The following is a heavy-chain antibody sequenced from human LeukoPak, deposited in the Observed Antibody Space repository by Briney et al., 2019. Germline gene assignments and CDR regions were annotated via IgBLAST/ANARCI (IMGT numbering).Heavy chain of an antibody. CDR1: GYTFTGYY. CDR2: INPNSGGT. J-gene: IGHJ4*02. D-gene: IGHD3-10*01. V-gene: IGHV1-2*02. Sequence: ASVKVSCKASGYTFTGYYMHWVRQAPGQGLEWMGWINPNSGGTNYAQRFQGRVTMTRDTSISTAYMELSRLRSDDSAVYYCARGPESYGSEFDYWGQGTLVTVSS. CDR3: ARGPESYGSEFDY.